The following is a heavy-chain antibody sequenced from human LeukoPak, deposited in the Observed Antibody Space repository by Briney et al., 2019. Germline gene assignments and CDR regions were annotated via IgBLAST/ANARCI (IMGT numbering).Heavy chain of an antibody. CDR3: ARFAVYVNTTMITAYYFDY. J-gene: IGHJ4*02. Sequence: GGSLRLSCTVSGFTVSSNSMSWVRQAPGKGLEWVSFIYSDNTHYSDSVKGRFTISRDNSKNTLYLQMNSLRAEDTAVYYCARFAVYVNTTMITAYYFDYWGQGTLVTVSS. D-gene: IGHD5-18*01. CDR1: GFTVSSNS. V-gene: IGHV3-66*03. CDR2: IYSDNT.